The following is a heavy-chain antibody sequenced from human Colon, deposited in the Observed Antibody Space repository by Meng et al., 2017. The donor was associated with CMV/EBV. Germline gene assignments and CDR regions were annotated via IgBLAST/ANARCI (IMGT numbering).Heavy chain of an antibody. CDR3: ARDGVRGLDY. CDR2: IRTDGSNQ. Sequence: GGSLRLSCVVSEFSFSSHNMNWVRQAPGKGLEWVTFIRTDGSNQYYADSVKGRFTISRDNSKNTLYVQMNSLRAEDTALYYCARDGVRGLDYWGQGTLVTVSS. J-gene: IGHJ4*02. V-gene: IGHV3-30*02. CDR1: EFSFSSHN. D-gene: IGHD3-10*01.